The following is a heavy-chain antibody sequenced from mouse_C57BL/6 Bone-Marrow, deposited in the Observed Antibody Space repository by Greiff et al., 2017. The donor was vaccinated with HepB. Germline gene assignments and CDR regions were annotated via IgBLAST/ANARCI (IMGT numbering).Heavy chain of an antibody. V-gene: IGHV5-4*01. CDR1: GFTFSSYA. CDR2: IIDGGSYT. Sequence: DVKLVESGGGLVKPGGSLKLSCAASGFTFSSYAMSWVRQTPEKRLEWVATIIDGGSYTYYPDNVKGRFTISRDNAKNNLYLQMSHLKSEDTAMYYCAREPIYYYGSSYAMDYWGQGTSVTVSS. CDR3: AREPIYYYGSSYAMDY. J-gene: IGHJ4*01. D-gene: IGHD1-1*01.